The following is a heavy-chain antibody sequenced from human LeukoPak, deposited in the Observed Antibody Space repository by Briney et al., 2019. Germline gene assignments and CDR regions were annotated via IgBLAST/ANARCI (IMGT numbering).Heavy chain of an antibody. V-gene: IGHV3-23*01. CDR1: GFTFSSYA. J-gene: IGHJ4*02. Sequence: TGGSLRLSCAASGFTFSSYAMSWVRQAPGKGLEWVSAISGSGGSTYYADSVKGRFTISRDNSKNTLYLQMNSLRAEDTAVYYCARGRGSGPYYFDYWGQGTLVTVSS. CDR2: ISGSGGST. D-gene: IGHD6-19*01. CDR3: ARGRGSGPYYFDY.